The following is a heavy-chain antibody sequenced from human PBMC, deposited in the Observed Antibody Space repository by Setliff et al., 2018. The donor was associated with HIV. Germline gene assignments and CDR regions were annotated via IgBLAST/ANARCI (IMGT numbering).Heavy chain of an antibody. CDR1: GYTFTNYW. V-gene: IGHV5-51*01. Sequence: GASLTLSCKASGYTFTNYWTAWVRQMPGKGLEWMGIIHPRDFDIKYSQSFQGQVTISAYKSLSTAYLQWNSLKASDTALCYCARLDSSGYYRSFDVWGQGTMVTVSS. CDR2: IHPRDFDI. J-gene: IGHJ3*01. CDR3: ARLDSSGYYRSFDV. D-gene: IGHD3-22*01.